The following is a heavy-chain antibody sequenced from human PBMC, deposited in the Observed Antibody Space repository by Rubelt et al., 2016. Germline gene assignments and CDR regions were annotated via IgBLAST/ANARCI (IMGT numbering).Heavy chain of an antibody. CDR1: GYYFNSYW. D-gene: IGHD6-6*01. CDR2: IYPGDSDT. Sequence: MRKPGESLKISCRTSGYYFNSYWIAWVRQMPGKGLEWMGIIYPGDSDTRYSPSSQGHVTISADQSTDTAYLQWRSLRASDTALYYCARHSDSSSSGSYYYGPDVWGQGTTVTVSS. CDR3: ARHSDSSSSGSYYYGPDV. V-gene: IGHV5-51*01. J-gene: IGHJ6*02.